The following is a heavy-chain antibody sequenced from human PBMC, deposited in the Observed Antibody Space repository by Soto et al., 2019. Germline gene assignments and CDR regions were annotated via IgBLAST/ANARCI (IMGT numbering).Heavy chain of an antibody. Sequence: GGSLRLSCAASGFTFSSYAMTWVRQAPGRGLEWVSAISGTGSPTYYADSVKGRFTISRDNSKNTLYLQMNSLRADDTAVYFCVIDMSCGTYNNHYCMGVWGKGTTVTVSS. V-gene: IGHV3-23*01. CDR3: VIDMSCGTYNNHYCMGV. D-gene: IGHD1-26*01. J-gene: IGHJ6*04. CDR1: GFTFSSYA. CDR2: ISGTGSPT.